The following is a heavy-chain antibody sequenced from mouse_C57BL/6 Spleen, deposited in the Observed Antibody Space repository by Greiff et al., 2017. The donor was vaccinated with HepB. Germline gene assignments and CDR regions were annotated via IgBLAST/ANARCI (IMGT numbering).Heavy chain of an antibody. CDR1: GYTFTSYT. J-gene: IGHJ1*03. CDR3: APQLGRGYFDV. Sequence: QVQLQQSGAELARPGASVKMSCKASGYTFTSYTMHWVKQRPGQGLEWIGYINPSSGYTKYNQKFKDKATLTADKSSSTAYMQLSSLTSEDSAVYYCAPQLGRGYFDVWGTGTTVTVSS. D-gene: IGHD4-1*02. CDR2: INPSSGYT. V-gene: IGHV1-4*01.